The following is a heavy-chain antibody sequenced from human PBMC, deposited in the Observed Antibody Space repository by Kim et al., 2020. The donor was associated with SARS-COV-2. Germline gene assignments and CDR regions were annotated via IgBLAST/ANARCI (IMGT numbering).Heavy chain of an antibody. CDR1: GGSISNYY. V-gene: IGHV4-59*13. D-gene: IGHD3-10*01. Sequence: SETLSLTCIVSGGSISNYYWSWIRQPPGKGLEWIGYIYYSGSTNYNPSLKSRVTISVDTSKNHFSLRLSSVTAADTAMKFCARGYGSGRPAWVDPWGQG. CDR2: IYYSGST. J-gene: IGHJ5*02. CDR3: ARGYGSGRPAWVDP.